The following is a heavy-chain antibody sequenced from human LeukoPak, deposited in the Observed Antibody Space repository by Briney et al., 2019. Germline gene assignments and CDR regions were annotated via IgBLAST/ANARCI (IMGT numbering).Heavy chain of an antibody. D-gene: IGHD3-10*02. CDR3: ARDFTRFGDLYYYYYYMDV. J-gene: IGHJ6*03. CDR2: INPNSGGT. CDR1: GYTFTGYY. Sequence: ASVKVSCKASGYTFTGYYMHWVRQAPGQGLEWMGWINPNSGGTNYAQKFQGRVTMTRDTSISTAYMELSRLRSDDTAVYYCARDFTRFGDLYYYYYYMDVWGKGTTVTVSS. V-gene: IGHV1-2*02.